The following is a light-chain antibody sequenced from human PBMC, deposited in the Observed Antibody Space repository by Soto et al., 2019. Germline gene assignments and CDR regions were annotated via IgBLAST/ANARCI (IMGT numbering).Light chain of an antibody. J-gene: IGLJ3*02. V-gene: IGLV1-51*01. CDR1: SSNIGSTH. CDR3: ATWDSSLSVVM. Sequence: QSVLTQPPSVSAAPGQKVIISCSGSSSNIGSTHVSWYHQVPGTAPKLLIYDNNKRPSGIPDRFSGSKSGTSATLGITGLQIGDEADYYCATWDSSLSVVMFGGGTKLTVL. CDR2: DNN.